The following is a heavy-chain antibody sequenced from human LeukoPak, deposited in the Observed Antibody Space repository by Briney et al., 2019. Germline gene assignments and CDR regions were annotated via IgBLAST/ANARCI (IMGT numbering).Heavy chain of an antibody. CDR2: IHYSGAT. V-gene: IGHV4-34*01. CDR1: GESISGYY. J-gene: IGHJ4*02. Sequence: SETLSLTCAVYGESISGYYWSWIRQPPGKGLEWIGEIHYSGATNYNPSLKSRVTISIDTSKNQMSLKLSSVTAADTAVYYCARGNILTGYCFDYWGQGSLVTVSS. D-gene: IGHD3-9*01. CDR3: ARGNILTGYCFDY.